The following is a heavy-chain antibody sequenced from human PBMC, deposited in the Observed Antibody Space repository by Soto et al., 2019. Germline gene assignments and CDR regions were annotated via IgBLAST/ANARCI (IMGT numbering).Heavy chain of an antibody. CDR2: IHHSGST. CDR3: ARDLGGLHGA. Sequence: SETLSLTCALYGGSFDGYYWSWIRQSPGKGLEWIGEIHHSGSTKYNPSLKSRVTISVDTSKNQFSLKLSSVTAADTAVYYCARDLGGLHGAWGQGTMVTVSS. V-gene: IGHV4-34*01. J-gene: IGHJ3*01. D-gene: IGHD2-15*01. CDR1: GGSFDGYY.